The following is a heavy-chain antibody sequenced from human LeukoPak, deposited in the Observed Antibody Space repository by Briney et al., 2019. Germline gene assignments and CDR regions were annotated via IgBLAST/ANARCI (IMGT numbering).Heavy chain of an antibody. V-gene: IGHV3-30*04. CDR3: ARDRMVRGVITFDY. CDR2: ISYDGSNK. CDR1: GFTFSSYA. D-gene: IGHD3-10*01. Sequence: PGGSLRLSCAASGFTFSSYAVHWVRQAPGKGLEWVAVISYDGSNKYYADSVKGRFTISRDNSKNTLYLQMNSLRAEDTAVYYCARDRMVRGVITFDYWGQGTLVTVSS. J-gene: IGHJ4*02.